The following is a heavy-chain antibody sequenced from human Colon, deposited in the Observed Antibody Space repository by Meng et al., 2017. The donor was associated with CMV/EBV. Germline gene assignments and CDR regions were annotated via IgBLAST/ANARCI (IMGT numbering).Heavy chain of an antibody. V-gene: IGHV3-30*04. D-gene: IGHD4-11*01. J-gene: IGHJ5*02. CDR2: ISHDGTKK. CDR1: GFTFSSYA. CDR3: ARASNSSFDP. Sequence: GESLKISCAASGFTFSSYAMHWVRQAPGKGLEWVAIISHDGTKKYYAESVKGRFTISRDNSQNTVNVQMNSLRGDDTAVYYCARASNSSFDPWGQGTLVTVSS.